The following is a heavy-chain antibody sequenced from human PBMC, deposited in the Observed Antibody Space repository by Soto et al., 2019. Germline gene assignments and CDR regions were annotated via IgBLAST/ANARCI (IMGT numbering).Heavy chain of an antibody. V-gene: IGHV4-59*01. CDR3: TRSTYYEYFQH. CDR1: GGSISNDY. Sequence: QVQLQESGPGLVKPSETLSLTCSVSGGSISNDYWSWIRQPPGKGLEWIAYIYNSGSTNYNPSLQSRVIISVDTSKDQFSLKLSSVTTADTAVYYCTRSTYYEYFQHWGQGTLVTVSS. CDR2: IYNSGST. J-gene: IGHJ1*01. D-gene: IGHD1-26*01.